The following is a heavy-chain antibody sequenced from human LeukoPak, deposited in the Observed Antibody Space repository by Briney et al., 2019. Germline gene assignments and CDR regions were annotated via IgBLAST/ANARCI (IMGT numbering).Heavy chain of an antibody. CDR3: ARDVDYYDSSGYYRHFDY. D-gene: IGHD3-22*01. CDR2: IKQDGSEK. V-gene: IGHV3-7*01. Sequence: PGGSLRLSCAASGFTFSSYWMSWVRQAPGKGLEWVANIKQDGSEKYYVDSVKGRFTISRDNAKNSLYLQMNSLRAEDTAVYYCARDVDYYDSSGYYRHFDYWGQGTLVTVSS. J-gene: IGHJ4*02. CDR1: GFTFSSYW.